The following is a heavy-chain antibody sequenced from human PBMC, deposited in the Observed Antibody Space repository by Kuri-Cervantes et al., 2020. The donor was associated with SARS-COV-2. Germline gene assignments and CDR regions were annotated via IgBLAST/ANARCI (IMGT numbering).Heavy chain of an antibody. CDR1: GFTFDDYA. Sequence: GGSLRLSCAASGFTFDDYAMHWVRQAPGKGLEWVSLISWDGGSTYYADSVKGRFTISRDNSKNSLYLQMNSLRAEDMALYYCAKGIAAAGVGAFDIWGQGTMVTVSS. CDR3: AKGIAAAGVGAFDI. D-gene: IGHD6-13*01. J-gene: IGHJ3*02. CDR2: ISWDGGST. V-gene: IGHV3-43D*03.